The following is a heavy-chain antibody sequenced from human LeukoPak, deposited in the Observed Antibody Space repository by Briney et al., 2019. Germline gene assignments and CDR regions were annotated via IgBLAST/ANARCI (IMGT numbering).Heavy chain of an antibody. CDR1: GFTFSSYA. Sequence: GGSLRLSCAASGFTFSSYAMSWVRQAPGKGLEWVSAISGSGGSTYYADSVKGRFTISRDNSKNTLYLQMNSLRAEDTAVYYCAACSGGSCYTWFDPWGQGTLVTVYS. D-gene: IGHD2-15*01. J-gene: IGHJ5*02. CDR2: ISGSGGST. V-gene: IGHV3-23*01. CDR3: AACSGGSCYTWFDP.